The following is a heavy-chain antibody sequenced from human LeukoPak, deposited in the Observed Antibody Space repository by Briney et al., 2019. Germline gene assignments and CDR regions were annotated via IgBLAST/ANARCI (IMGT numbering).Heavy chain of an antibody. CDR1: GFTVSSNY. V-gene: IGHV3-66*01. Sequence: PGGSLTLSCAASGFTVSSNYMSWVAPAQGQGLEGLAGIHSAGTEYYAHPVKCKYTISRDNPKDTLYLQMNSLRDEDTAVYYCARDLIGGWSFDYWGEGTLVSVRS. CDR2: IHSAGTE. D-gene: IGHD6-19*01. J-gene: IGHJ4*02. CDR3: ARDLIGGWSFDY.